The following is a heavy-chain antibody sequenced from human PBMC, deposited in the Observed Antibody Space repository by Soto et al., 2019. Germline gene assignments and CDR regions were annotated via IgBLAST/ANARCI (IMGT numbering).Heavy chain of an antibody. V-gene: IGHV1-18*01. CDR1: GYTFTSYG. D-gene: IGHD3-3*01. J-gene: IGHJ4*02. CDR2: ISAYNGNT. Sequence: GASVKVSCKASGYTFTSYGISWVRQAPGQGLEWMGWISAYNGNTNYAQKLQGRVTMTTDTSTSTAYMELRSLRSDDTAVYYCSRARYDFWSSYWTVWAQGNLVTVSS. CDR3: SRARYDFWSSYWTV.